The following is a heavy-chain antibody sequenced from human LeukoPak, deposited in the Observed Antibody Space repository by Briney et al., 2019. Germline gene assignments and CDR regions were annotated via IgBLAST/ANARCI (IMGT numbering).Heavy chain of an antibody. Sequence: ASVKVSCKASGYTFTSYGITWVRQAPGQGLEWIGWISAYNGNTHYGKKIQGRVTMTTDTSTSTASMELRSLRSDDTAVYYCARDRYYYDTLADYWGQGTLVTVSS. J-gene: IGHJ4*02. D-gene: IGHD3-22*01. V-gene: IGHV1-18*01. CDR1: GYTFTSYG. CDR2: ISAYNGNT. CDR3: ARDRYYYDTLADY.